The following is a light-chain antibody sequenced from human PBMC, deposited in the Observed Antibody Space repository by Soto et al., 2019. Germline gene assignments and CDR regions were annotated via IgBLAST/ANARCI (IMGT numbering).Light chain of an antibody. CDR1: QSVSSSF. Sequence: EIVLTQSPGILSLSPGERATLSCRASQSVSSSFLAWYQQKPGQAPRLLIYGASSRATDFPDRFSGSGSGTDFTLTITRLEPEDFAVYYRQQYGSSPITFGQGTRLEI. CDR3: QQYGSSPIT. J-gene: IGKJ5*01. V-gene: IGKV3-20*01. CDR2: GAS.